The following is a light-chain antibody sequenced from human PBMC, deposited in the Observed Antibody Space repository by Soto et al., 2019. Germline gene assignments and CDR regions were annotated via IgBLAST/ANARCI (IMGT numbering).Light chain of an antibody. CDR3: QQRSNWPIT. CDR2: DAS. CDR1: QSVSKY. Sequence: ENIFTQSPATPSFSSGEKDTLSCRTSQSVSKYFAWYQQKPGRAPRLLIYDASSRATGIPARFIGSGSGTDFTLTISSLEPEDFAIYYCQQRSNWPITFGQGTRLEIK. J-gene: IGKJ5*01. V-gene: IGKV3-11*01.